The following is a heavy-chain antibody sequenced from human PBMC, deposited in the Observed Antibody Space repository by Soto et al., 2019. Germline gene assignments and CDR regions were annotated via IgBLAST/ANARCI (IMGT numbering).Heavy chain of an antibody. D-gene: IGHD3-10*01. CDR3: ARGVYGSGSHYFDY. Sequence: SETLSLTCAVYGGSFSGYYWSWIRQPPGKGLEWIGEINHSGSTNYNPSLKSRVTISVDTSKNQFSLKLSSVTAADTAVYYCARGVYGSGSHYFDYWGQGTPVTVSS. CDR2: INHSGST. J-gene: IGHJ4*02. V-gene: IGHV4-34*01. CDR1: GGSFSGYY.